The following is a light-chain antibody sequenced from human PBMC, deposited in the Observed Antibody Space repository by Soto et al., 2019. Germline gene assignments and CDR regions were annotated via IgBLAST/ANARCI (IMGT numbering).Light chain of an antibody. V-gene: IGKV3-11*01. CDR2: DAS. J-gene: IGKJ1*01. CDR3: HQFGSSPQT. CDR1: QSVRDC. Sequence: EIMLTQSPATLSLSAGDTVTVTCRASQSVRDCLAWYQQKPGQAPELLISDASNWATGIAVRFSGSGSGTDFTLTISSLEPEDVAVYFCHQFGSSPQTFGQGTKV.